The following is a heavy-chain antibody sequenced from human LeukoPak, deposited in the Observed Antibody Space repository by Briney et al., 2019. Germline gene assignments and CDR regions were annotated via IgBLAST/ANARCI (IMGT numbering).Heavy chain of an antibody. CDR2: INHSGST. CDR3: ARPVTVTTSHRRWFDP. CDR1: GGSFSGYS. J-gene: IGHJ5*02. Sequence: KSSETLSLTCAVYGGSFSGYSWSWIRQPPGKGLEWIGEINHSGSTNYNPSLKSRVTISVDTSKNQLSLKLSSVTAADTAVYYCARPVTVTTSHRRWFDPWGQGTLVTVSS. V-gene: IGHV4-34*01. D-gene: IGHD4-17*01.